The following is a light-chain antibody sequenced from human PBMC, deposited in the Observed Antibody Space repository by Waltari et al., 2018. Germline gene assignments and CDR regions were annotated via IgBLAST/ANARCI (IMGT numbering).Light chain of an antibody. V-gene: IGKV1-12*01. J-gene: IGKJ1*01. CDR1: QHINTW. CDR2: ASS. Sequence: DVQMTQSPSSVSASVGDRVTITCRASQHINTWLAWYQQHPGKAPKILIYASSILHVGVPSRFSGSGSGTEFTLTIASLQPEDFATYYCQQANTSPRTFGQGTKLE. CDR3: QQANTSPRT.